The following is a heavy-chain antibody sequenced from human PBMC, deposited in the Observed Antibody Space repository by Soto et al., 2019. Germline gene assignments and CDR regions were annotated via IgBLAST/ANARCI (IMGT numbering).Heavy chain of an antibody. Sequence: VKVSCKASGGTFSSYAISWVRQAPGQGLEWMGGIIPIFGTANYAQKFQGRVTITADESTSTAYMELSSLRSEDTAVYYCGRDFITMVGGNYSSYVMEVGAKGTTVPVPS. CDR2: IIPIFGTA. V-gene: IGHV1-69*13. CDR1: GGTFSSYA. J-gene: IGHJ6*04. CDR3: GRDFITMVGGNYSSYVMEV. D-gene: IGHD3-10*02.